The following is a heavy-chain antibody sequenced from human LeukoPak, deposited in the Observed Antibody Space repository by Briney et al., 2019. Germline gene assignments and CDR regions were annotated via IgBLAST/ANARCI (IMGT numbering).Heavy chain of an antibody. CDR3: ATDRLYFFDY. CDR2: FDPEDGET. D-gene: IGHD2/OR15-2a*01. J-gene: IGHJ4*02. CDR1: GYTLTELS. V-gene: IGHV1-24*01. Sequence: ASVKVSCKVSGYTLTELSMHWVRQPPGKGLEWMGGFDPEDGETIYAQKFRGRVTMTEDTSTDTAYMELSSLRSEDTAVYHCATDRLYFFDYWGQGTLVTVSS.